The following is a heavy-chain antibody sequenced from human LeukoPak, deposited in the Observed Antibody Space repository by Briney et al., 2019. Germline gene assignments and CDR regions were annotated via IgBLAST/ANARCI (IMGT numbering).Heavy chain of an antibody. J-gene: IGHJ2*01. CDR3: ARDWGLWFGNRTSGWYFDL. D-gene: IGHD3-10*01. CDR1: GYTFTSYG. CDR2: ISAYNGNT. V-gene: IGHV1-18*04. Sequence: ASVKVSCKASGYTFTSYGISWVRQAPGQGLEWMGWISAYNGNTNYAQKLQGRVTMTTDTSTSTAYMELGSLRSDDTAVYYCARDWGLWFGNRTSGWYFDLWGRGTLVTVSS.